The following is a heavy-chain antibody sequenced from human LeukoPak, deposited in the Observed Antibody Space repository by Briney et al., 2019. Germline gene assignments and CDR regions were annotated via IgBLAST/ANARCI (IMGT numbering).Heavy chain of an antibody. CDR3: TREDHSNYNY. CDR2: ISGSGGST. J-gene: IGHJ4*02. Sequence: GGSLRLSCAASGFTFSSYAMSWVRQAPGKGLEWVSAISGSGGSTYYADSVKGRFTISRDNAKNSLYLQMNSLRAEDTAVYYCTREDHSNYNYWGQGTLVTVSS. D-gene: IGHD4-11*01. CDR1: GFTFSSYA. V-gene: IGHV3-23*01.